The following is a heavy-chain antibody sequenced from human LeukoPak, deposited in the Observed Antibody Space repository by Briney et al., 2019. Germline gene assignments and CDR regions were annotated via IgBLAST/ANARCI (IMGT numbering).Heavy chain of an antibody. J-gene: IGHJ4*02. CDR3: AKEAYYYDSSRTFDY. CDR1: GFTFSSYG. CDR2: ISGSGGST. V-gene: IGHV3-23*01. Sequence: GGSLRLSCAASGFTFSSYGMSWVRQAPGKGLEWVSAISGSGGSTYYADSVKGRFTISRDDSKNTLYLQMNSLRAEDTAVYYCAKEAYYYDSSRTFDYWGQGTLVTVSS. D-gene: IGHD3-22*01.